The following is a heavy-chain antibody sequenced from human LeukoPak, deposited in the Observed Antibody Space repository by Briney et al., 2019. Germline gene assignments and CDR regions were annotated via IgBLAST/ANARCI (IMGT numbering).Heavy chain of an antibody. CDR2: ITQDGSEK. D-gene: IGHD3-3*01. CDR1: GFTFSSYW. J-gene: IGHJ3*02. V-gene: IGHV3-7*01. CDR3: ARVHDYDFWSGLGAFDI. Sequence: GGSLRLSCAASGFTFSSYWMSWVRQAPGKGLEWVANITQDGSEKYYVDSVKGRFTISRDNAKNSLYLQMNSLRAEDTAVYYCARVHDYDFWSGLGAFDIWGQGTMVTVSS.